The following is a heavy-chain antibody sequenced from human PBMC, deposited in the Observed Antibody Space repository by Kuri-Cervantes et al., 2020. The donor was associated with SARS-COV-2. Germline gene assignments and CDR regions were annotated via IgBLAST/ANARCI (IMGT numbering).Heavy chain of an antibody. Sequence: SETLSLTCTVSGGSISSSSYYWGWIRQPPGKGLEWIGSIYYSGSTYYNPSLKSRVTISVDTSKNRFSLKLSSVTAADTAVYYCASRNDMITFGGVIVMGFDYWGQGTLVTVSS. D-gene: IGHD3-16*02. CDR3: ASRNDMITFGGVIVMGFDY. J-gene: IGHJ4*02. CDR1: GGSISSSSYY. CDR2: IYYSGST. V-gene: IGHV4-39*01.